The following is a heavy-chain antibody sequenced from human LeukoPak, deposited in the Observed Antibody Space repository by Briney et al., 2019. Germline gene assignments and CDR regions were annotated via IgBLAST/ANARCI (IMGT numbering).Heavy chain of an antibody. CDR1: GYTFSSYG. J-gene: IGHJ4*02. CDR3: SREAYGGNSPFPFFDY. D-gene: IGHD4-23*01. V-gene: IGHV1-18*01. CDR2: ISVINNGNT. Sequence: ASVKVSCKASGYTFSSYGINWVRQAPGQGLEWMGWISVINNGNTRYAQNFQGRLTMTTDTSTTTAYMELRSLRSDDTAVYYCSREAYGGNSPFPFFDYWGQGTLVTVSS.